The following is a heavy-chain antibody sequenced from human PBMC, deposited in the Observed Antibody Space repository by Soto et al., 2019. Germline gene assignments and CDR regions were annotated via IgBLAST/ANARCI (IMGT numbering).Heavy chain of an antibody. CDR2: SYYSGTS. Sequence: SETLSLTCTVSGGSIRVQSYYWTWIRQTPGKGLEWVVSSYYSGTSYFNPALKSRVTISVDTSTNQFSLRLTSVTAADTSVYYCRRRYNWNDYYFDPWGQGTLVTVSS. V-gene: IGHV4-39*01. J-gene: IGHJ5*02. CDR1: GGSIRVQSYY. D-gene: IGHD1-20*01. CDR3: RRRYNWNDYYFDP.